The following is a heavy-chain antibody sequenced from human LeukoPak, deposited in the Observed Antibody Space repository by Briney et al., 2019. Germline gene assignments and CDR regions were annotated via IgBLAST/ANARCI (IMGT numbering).Heavy chain of an antibody. J-gene: IGHJ4*02. CDR3: AKDGGLWVSAHWGDS. CDR2: ITTSDGNT. CDR1: GFTFSSYT. V-gene: IGHV3-23*01. Sequence: GVSLRLSCAASGFTFSSYTMSWVRQAPGKGLEWVSTITTSDGNTHYADSVKGRFTVSRDNSKNTLFLQMNSLRAEDTAVYYCAKDGGLWVSAHWGDSWGRGTLVTVSS. D-gene: IGHD7-27*01.